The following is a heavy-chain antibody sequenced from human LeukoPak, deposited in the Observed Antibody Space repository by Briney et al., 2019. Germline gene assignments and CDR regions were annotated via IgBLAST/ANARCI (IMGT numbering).Heavy chain of an antibody. D-gene: IGHD3-10*01. Sequence: ASVKVSCKVSGGTFSSYAISWVRQAPGQGLEWMGRIIPIFGTANYAQKFQGRVTITTDESTSTAYMELSSLRSEDTAVYYCAREGSGESGFDPWGQGTLVTVSS. J-gene: IGHJ5*02. V-gene: IGHV1-69*05. CDR1: GGTFSSYA. CDR3: AREGSGESGFDP. CDR2: IIPIFGTA.